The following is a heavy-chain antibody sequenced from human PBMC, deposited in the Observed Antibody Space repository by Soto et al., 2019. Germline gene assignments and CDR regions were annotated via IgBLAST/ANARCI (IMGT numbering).Heavy chain of an antibody. Sequence: PGGSLRLSWAASGFTFDDYTMHWVRQAPGKGLEWVSLISWDGGSTYYADSVKGRFTISRDNSKNSLYLQMNSLRTEDTALYYCAKDINEGEDNWSPFDYWGQGTLVTVSS. V-gene: IGHV3-43*01. CDR2: ISWDGGST. J-gene: IGHJ4*02. D-gene: IGHD1-20*01. CDR3: AKDINEGEDNWSPFDY. CDR1: GFTFDDYT.